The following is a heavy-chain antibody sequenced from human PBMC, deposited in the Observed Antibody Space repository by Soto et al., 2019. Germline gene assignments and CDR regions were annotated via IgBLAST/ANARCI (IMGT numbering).Heavy chain of an antibody. J-gene: IGHJ5*02. D-gene: IGHD2-15*01. CDR1: GGSISSSSYY. CDR3: ARHGRAATRSSWFDP. CDR2: IYYSGST. Sequence: ETLSLTCTVSGGSISSSSYYWGWIRQPPGKGLEWIGSIYYSGSTYYNPSLKSRVTISVDTSKNQFSLKLSSVTAADTAVYYCARHGRAATRSSWFDPWGQGTLVTVSS. V-gene: IGHV4-39*01.